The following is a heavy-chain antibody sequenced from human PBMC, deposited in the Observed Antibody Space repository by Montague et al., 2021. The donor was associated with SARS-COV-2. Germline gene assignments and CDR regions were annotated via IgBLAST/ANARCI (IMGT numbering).Heavy chain of an antibody. V-gene: IGHV4-4*07. CDR3: AIGGDSAKCGI. CDR2: IHPYGDI. Sequence: SEILSLTCTVSGDSVTERYLNWVRQAAGKGLEWIGFIHPYGDIHYNASLKSRVILSRDASKNQFSLTLTSVTAADTAVYYCAIGGDSAKCGIWGRGTLVTGSS. CDR1: GDSVTERY. J-gene: IGHJ3*02. D-gene: IGHD2-21*01.